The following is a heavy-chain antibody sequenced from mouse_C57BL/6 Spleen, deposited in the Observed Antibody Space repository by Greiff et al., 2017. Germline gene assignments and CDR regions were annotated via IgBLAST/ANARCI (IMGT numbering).Heavy chain of an antibody. J-gene: IGHJ4*01. CDR2: IYPGSGNT. D-gene: IGHD1-1*01. CDR3: ARGGYYYGSSYYAMDY. CDR1: GYTFTDYF. Sequence: VKVVESGAELVRPGASVKLSCKASGYTFTDYFINWVKQRPGQGLEWIARIYPGSGNTYYNEKFKGKATLTAEKSSSTAYMQLSSLTSEDSAVYFCARGGYYYGSSYYAMDYWGQGTSVTVSS. V-gene: IGHV1-76*01.